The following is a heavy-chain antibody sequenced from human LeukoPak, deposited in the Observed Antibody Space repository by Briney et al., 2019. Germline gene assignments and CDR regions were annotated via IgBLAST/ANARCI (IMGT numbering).Heavy chain of an antibody. Sequence: GGSLRLSCRASAFIFSNHGMHWVRQAPGKGLEWVAFIRYDGSRKYYAEAVKGRFTLSRDHSKNTMDPQMSRLTTGDTAVYYCARGNSAGWYEYMDVWGKGTTVIVSS. CDR3: ARGNSAGWYEYMDV. CDR2: IRYDGSRK. CDR1: AFIFSNHG. J-gene: IGHJ6*03. V-gene: IGHV3-30*02. D-gene: IGHD6-19*01.